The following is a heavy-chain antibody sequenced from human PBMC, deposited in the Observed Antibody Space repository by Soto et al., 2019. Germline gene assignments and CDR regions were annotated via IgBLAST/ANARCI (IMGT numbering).Heavy chain of an antibody. CDR2: ISTSGDTK. J-gene: IGHJ4*02. CDR3: ARDGYSYGSPFDY. CDR1: GFTFSSYE. V-gene: IGHV3-48*03. Sequence: PGGSLRLSCAASGFTFSSYEMNWVRQAPGKGLEWVSYISTSGDTKYYADSVKGRFTISRDNAKNSVYLQMNSLRAEDTAVYHCARDGYSYGSPFDYWGQGTLVTVSS. D-gene: IGHD5-18*01.